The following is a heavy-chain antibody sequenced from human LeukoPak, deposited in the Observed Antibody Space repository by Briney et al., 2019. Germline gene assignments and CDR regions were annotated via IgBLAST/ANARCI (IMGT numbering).Heavy chain of an antibody. V-gene: IGHV4-59*11. CDR3: AGAVGALLTWAF. CDR1: GGSFISHY. CDR2: IYDFGST. Sequence: SETLSLTCTVCGGSFISHYWSWIRQTPGKGLEWIGYIYDFGSTDYNPSLKSRVTMSVDTSKNQFSLKLTSVTVADTAIYYCAGAVGALLTWAFWGQGTLVTVSS. D-gene: IGHD1-26*01. J-gene: IGHJ4*02.